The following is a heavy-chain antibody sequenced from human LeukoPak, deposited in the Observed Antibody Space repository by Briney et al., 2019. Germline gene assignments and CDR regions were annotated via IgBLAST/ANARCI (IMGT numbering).Heavy chain of an antibody. CDR1: VFTFSSYA. V-gene: IGHV3-30*17. CDR3: ARDTLAIFGVVSPSFGS. Sequence: GGSLRLSCAASVFTFSSYAMHWVRQAPGKGLEWVAVISYDGSNKYYADSVKGRFTISRDNSKNTLYLQMNSLRAEDTAVYYCARDTLAIFGVVSPSFGSWGQGTLVTVSS. D-gene: IGHD3-3*01. J-gene: IGHJ4*02. CDR2: ISYDGSNK.